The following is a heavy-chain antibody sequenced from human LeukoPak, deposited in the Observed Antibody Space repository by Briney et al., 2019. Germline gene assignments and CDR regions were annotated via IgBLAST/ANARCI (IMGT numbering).Heavy chain of an antibody. V-gene: IGHV3-23*01. CDR2: ITNSGRST. CDR1: GFTFSSNA. Sequence: GGSLRLSCAASGFTFSSNAMSWVRQAPGKGLEWVSGITNSGRSTYYADSVKGRFTVSRDNSNNTLYLQVNSLRAEDTAVYYCARERAASDILTGYLDYWGQGTLVTVSS. J-gene: IGHJ4*02. CDR3: ARERAASDILTGYLDY. D-gene: IGHD3-9*01.